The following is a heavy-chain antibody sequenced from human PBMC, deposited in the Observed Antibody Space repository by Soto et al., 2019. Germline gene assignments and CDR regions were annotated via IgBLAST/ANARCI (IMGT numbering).Heavy chain of an antibody. D-gene: IGHD6-13*01. CDR3: ARDLEAAVPGAFYYYYYGMYV. CDR2: ISYDGSNK. CDR1: GVTFISYE. Sequence: XGSRRRSCSASGVTFISYERHWVSQAPGNGLEWEAVISYDGSNKYYADSVKGRFTISRDNSKNTLYLQMNSLRAEDTAVYYCARDLEAAVPGAFYYYYYGMYVSGQGRTFTVSS. J-gene: IGHJ6*02. V-gene: IGHV3-30-3*01.